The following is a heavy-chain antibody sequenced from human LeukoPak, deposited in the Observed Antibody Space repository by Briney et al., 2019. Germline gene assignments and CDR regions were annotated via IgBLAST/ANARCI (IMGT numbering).Heavy chain of an antibody. J-gene: IGHJ3*02. CDR1: GFTFSSYG. D-gene: IGHD6-25*01. CDR3: ARDQRGQRSSDAFDI. CDR2: IWYDGNNK. V-gene: IGHV3-33*01. Sequence: GGSLRLSCAASGFTFSSYGMHWVRQAPGKGLEGVAVIWYDGNNKYYADSVKGRFTISRDNSKNTLYLQMSSLRPEDTAVYYCARDQRGQRSSDAFDIWGQGTMVTVSS.